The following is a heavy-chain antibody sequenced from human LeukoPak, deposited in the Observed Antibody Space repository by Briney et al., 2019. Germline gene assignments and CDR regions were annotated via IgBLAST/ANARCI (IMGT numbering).Heavy chain of an antibody. CDR2: IYSGGST. CDR3: ARDLVRGVPPSYPVSYYYYGMDV. CDR1: GFTVSSNY. J-gene: IGHJ6*02. Sequence: GGSLRLSCAASGFTVSSNYMSWVRQAPGKGLEWVSVIYSGGSTYYADSVKGRFTISRDNSKNTLYLQINSLRAEDTAVYYYARDLVRGVPPSYPVSYYYYGMDVWGQGTTVTVSS. V-gene: IGHV3-53*01. D-gene: IGHD3-10*01.